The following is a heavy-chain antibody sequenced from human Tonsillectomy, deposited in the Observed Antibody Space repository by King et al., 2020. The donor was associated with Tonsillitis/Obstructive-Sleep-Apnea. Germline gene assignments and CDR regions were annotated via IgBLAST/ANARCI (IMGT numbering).Heavy chain of an antibody. CDR1: GYSFATYW. J-gene: IGHJ4*02. Sequence: QLVQSGAEVKKPGESLKISCEGSGYSFATYWIGWVRQMPGKGLEWMGTIYPGDSDTRYSPSFQGKVTISADKSISTAYLQWSSLKASDTAMYYCARVRYCSRSSCHTQGSRALDYWGQGTLVTVSS. V-gene: IGHV5-51*01. CDR3: ARVRYCSRSSCHTQGSRALDY. CDR2: IYPGDSDT. D-gene: IGHD2-2*02.